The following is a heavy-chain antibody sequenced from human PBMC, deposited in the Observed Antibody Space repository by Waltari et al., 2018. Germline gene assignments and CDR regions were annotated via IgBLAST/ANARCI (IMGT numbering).Heavy chain of an antibody. Sequence: QVQLQQWGAGLLKPSETLSLTCAVDGGSFNGYWLSWARQPPGKGLEWIGDIHPSGSTSYNPSLTSRVTISGDMSKNQSSLKLTSVTAADTAVYFCARGRDPYQGGSLWGLGTLVTVSS. D-gene: IGHD2-2*01. CDR2: IHPSGST. CDR1: GGSFNGYW. CDR3: ARGRDPYQGGSL. V-gene: IGHV4-34*01. J-gene: IGHJ4*02.